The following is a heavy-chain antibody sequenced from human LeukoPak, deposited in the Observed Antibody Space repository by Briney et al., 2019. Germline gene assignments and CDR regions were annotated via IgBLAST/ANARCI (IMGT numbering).Heavy chain of an antibody. Sequence: GGSLRLSCAASGFTFSSYDMHWVRQATGKGLEWVSAIGTAGDTYYPGSVKGRFTISRENAENSLYLQMNSLRAGDTAVYYCARGRTYYYDSSGYAATHPFDYWGQGTLVTVSS. V-gene: IGHV3-13*01. CDR2: IGTAGDT. CDR1: GFTFSSYD. D-gene: IGHD3-22*01. J-gene: IGHJ4*02. CDR3: ARGRTYYYDSSGYAATHPFDY.